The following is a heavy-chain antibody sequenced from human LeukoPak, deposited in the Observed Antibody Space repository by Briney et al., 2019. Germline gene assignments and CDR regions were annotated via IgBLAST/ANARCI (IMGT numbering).Heavy chain of an antibody. CDR1: GIPFSTYN. Sequence: GALRPSFAASGIPFSTYNKNWGRPAPGKGVGWGPSISSSSSYIYYADSVKGRFTISRDNAKNSLYLQMNSLRAEDSAVYYCSRGNDYEPFDYWGQGTLVTVSS. CDR2: ISSSSSYI. CDR3: SRGNDYEPFDY. D-gene: IGHD4-17*01. J-gene: IGHJ4*02. V-gene: IGHV3-21*01.